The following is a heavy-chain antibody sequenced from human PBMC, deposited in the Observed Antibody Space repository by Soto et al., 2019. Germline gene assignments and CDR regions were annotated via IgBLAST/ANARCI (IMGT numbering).Heavy chain of an antibody. CDR2: FYYIGGT. CDR3: ASPRQGNYDFLSGYYALDY. Sequence: PSETLSLTCTVSGASISSSRSYWGWVRQPPGKGLEWIVSFYYIGGTYSTYYNPSLKSRVTISVDTSKSQFSLNLRSVTAADTAVYYCASPRQGNYDFLSGYYALDYWGQGTLVTVSS. D-gene: IGHD3-3*01. J-gene: IGHJ4*02. V-gene: IGHV4-39*01. CDR1: GASISSSRSY.